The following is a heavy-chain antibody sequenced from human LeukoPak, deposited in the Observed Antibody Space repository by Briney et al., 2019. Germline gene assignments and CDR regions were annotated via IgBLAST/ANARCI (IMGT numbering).Heavy chain of an antibody. CDR3: ARQLSGYSSGWYSGPIGY. Sequence: SETLSLTCTVSGGSISSYYWGWIRQPPGKGLEWIGSIYYSGSTYYNPSLKSRVTISVDTSKNQFSLKLSSVTAADTAVYYCARQLSGYSSGWYSGPIGYWGQGTLVTVSS. V-gene: IGHV4-39*01. D-gene: IGHD6-19*01. CDR1: GGSISSYY. CDR2: IYYSGST. J-gene: IGHJ4*02.